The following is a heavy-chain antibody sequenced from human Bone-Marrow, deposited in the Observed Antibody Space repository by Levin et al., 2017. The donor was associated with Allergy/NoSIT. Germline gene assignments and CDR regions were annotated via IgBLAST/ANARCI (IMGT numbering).Heavy chain of an antibody. V-gene: IGHV4-59*01. CDR3: EKGTISTWFRFDS. CDR2: ISYSGST. Sequence: SETLSLTCTVSGGSMSSYHWSWIRQPPGKGLEYIGYISYSGSTNYIPSLKSRVTMSLDTSKNQLSLQLNSVIAADTAVYYCEKGTISTWFRFDSWGQGTQVTVSS. D-gene: IGHD2-2*01. J-gene: IGHJ4*02. CDR1: GGSMSSYH.